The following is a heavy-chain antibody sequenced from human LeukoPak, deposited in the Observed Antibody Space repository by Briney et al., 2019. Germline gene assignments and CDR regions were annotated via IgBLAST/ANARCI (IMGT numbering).Heavy chain of an antibody. J-gene: IGHJ6*02. CDR3: ARGRGFGASGGMDV. Sequence: ASVKVSCKASGYTFTGYYMHWVRQAPGQGLEWMGWINPNSGGTNYAQKFQGRVTMTRDTSISTAYMELSSLRSEDTAVYYCARGRGFGASGGMDVWGQGTTVTVSS. CDR2: INPNSGGT. V-gene: IGHV1-2*02. D-gene: IGHD3-10*01. CDR1: GYTFTGYY.